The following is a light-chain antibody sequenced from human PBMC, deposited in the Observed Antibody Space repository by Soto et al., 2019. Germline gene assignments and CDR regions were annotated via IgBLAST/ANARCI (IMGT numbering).Light chain of an antibody. Sequence: DIQMTQSPSTLSASVGDRVTITCRASQTITTWLAWYQQKPGKAPKLLIYDASSLESGVPSRFSGSGSGTELTLTISAVQPDDFAIYYCQQYYSYPYTFGQGTKLEIK. V-gene: IGKV1-5*01. CDR1: QTITTW. J-gene: IGKJ2*01. CDR3: QQYYSYPYT. CDR2: DAS.